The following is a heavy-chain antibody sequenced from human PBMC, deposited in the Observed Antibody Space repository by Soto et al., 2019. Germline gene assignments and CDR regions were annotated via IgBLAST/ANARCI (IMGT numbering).Heavy chain of an antibody. V-gene: IGHV3-23*01. Sequence: GGSLRLSCAASGFTFSSYAMSWVRQAPGKGLEWVPAISGSGGSTYYADSVKGRFTISRDNSKNTPYLQMNSLRAEDTAVYYCAKQYSGYDQYGMDVWGQGTTVTVSS. CDR2: ISGSGGST. D-gene: IGHD5-12*01. CDR1: GFTFSSYA. CDR3: AKQYSGYDQYGMDV. J-gene: IGHJ6*02.